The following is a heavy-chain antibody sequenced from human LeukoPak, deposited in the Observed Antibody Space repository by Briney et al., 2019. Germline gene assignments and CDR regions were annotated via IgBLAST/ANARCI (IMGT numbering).Heavy chain of an antibody. CDR1: GFSFTTYW. D-gene: IGHD7-27*01. Sequence: GGSLRLSCAASGFSFTTYWMGWVRQAPGKGLEWVSAISGSGGSTYYADSVKGRFTLSRDNARNSLYLQMNSLRAEDTAVYYCARGHWGLDSWGQGTLVSVSS. V-gene: IGHV3-21*01. CDR2: ISGSGGST. CDR3: ARGHWGLDS. J-gene: IGHJ4*02.